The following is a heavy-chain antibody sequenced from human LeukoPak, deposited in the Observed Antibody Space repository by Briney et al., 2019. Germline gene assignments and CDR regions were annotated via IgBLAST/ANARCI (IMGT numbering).Heavy chain of an antibody. CDR3: AKLESSSGWYGGFDC. J-gene: IGHJ4*02. D-gene: IGHD6-19*01. V-gene: IGHV3-23*01. CDR1: GFTFSSHA. CDR2: TSGSGGST. Sequence: GGSLRLSCAASGFTFSSHAMNWVRQAPGKGLEWVSATSGSGGSTYYADSVKGRFTISRDNSKNTLYLQMNSLRAEDTAVYYCAKLESSSGWYGGFDCWGQGTLVTVSS.